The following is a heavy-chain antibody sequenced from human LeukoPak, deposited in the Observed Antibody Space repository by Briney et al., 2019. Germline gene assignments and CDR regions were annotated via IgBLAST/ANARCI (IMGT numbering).Heavy chain of an antibody. Sequence: SETLSLTCAVYGGSFSGYYWSWIRQPPGKGLEWIGEINHSGSTNYNPSLKSRVTISVDTSKNQFSLKLSSVTAADTAVYYCARGESRWPPWVLDYWGQGTLVTVSS. CDR1: GGSFSGYY. D-gene: IGHD2-15*01. CDR3: ARGESRWPPWVLDY. CDR2: INHSGST. J-gene: IGHJ4*02. V-gene: IGHV4-34*01.